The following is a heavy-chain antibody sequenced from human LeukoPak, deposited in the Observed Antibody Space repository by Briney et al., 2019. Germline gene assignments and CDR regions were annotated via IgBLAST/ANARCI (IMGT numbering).Heavy chain of an antibody. V-gene: IGHV2-5*01. CDR2: IYWNEDK. J-gene: IGHJ3*02. Sequence: NKSSPTLVNPTQTLTLTCTFSGFSLSTSGVGVGWLRQPPGKALEWLALIYWNEDKRYRPSLKSRLTITKDSSKNQVVLTMTNMDPVDTATYYCAQDGYSYGWGIFDIWGQGTMVTVSS. CDR3: AQDGYSYGWGIFDI. CDR1: GFSLSTSGVG. D-gene: IGHD5-18*01.